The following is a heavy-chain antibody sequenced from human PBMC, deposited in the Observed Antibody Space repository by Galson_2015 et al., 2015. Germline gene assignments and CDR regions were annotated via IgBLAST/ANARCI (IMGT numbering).Heavy chain of an antibody. CDR2: INPSGGST. V-gene: IGHV1-46*01. CDR3: ARGQGLFEGCFDS. D-gene: IGHD3-9*01. CDR1: GYTFTSYY. Sequence: SVKVSCKASGYTFTSYYMHWVRQAPGQGLEWMGIINPSGGSTSYAQKFQGRVTMTRDTSTSTVYMELSNLRSEDTAVYYCARGQGLFEGCFDSWGQGTLVTVSS. J-gene: IGHJ4*02.